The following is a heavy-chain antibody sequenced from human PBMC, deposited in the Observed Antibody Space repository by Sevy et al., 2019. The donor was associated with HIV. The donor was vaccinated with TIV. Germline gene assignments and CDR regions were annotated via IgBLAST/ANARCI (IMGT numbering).Heavy chain of an antibody. Sequence: GGSLRLSCAASGFTFSSYAMSWVRQAPGKGLEWVSGLSGYGGSTYYADSVKGRFTISRDNSKNTLYLQMNSLRAEDTAVYYCAKDRITMIGDAFDVWGQWTMVTVSS. CDR1: GFTFSSYA. CDR3: AKDRITMIGDAFDV. CDR2: LSGYGGST. V-gene: IGHV3-23*01. J-gene: IGHJ3*01. D-gene: IGHD3-22*01.